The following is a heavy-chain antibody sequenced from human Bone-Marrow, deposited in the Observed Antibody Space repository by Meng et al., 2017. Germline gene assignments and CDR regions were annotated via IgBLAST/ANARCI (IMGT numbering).Heavy chain of an antibody. CDR3: ARLLWQQLVLAFDI. Sequence: GESLKIPCKGSGYSFTSYWIGWVGQMPGKGLEWMGIIYPGDSETRYSPSFQRQVTISADKSISTAYLQWSSLQASDTAMYYCARLLWQQLVLAFDIWGQGTMVTVSS. CDR2: IYPGDSET. CDR1: GYSFTSYW. D-gene: IGHD6-13*01. J-gene: IGHJ3*02. V-gene: IGHV5-51*01.